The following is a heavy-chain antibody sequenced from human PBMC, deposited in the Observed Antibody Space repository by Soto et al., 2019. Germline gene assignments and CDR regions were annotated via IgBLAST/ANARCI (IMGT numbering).Heavy chain of an antibody. CDR2: IWYDGTNK. V-gene: IGHV3-33*01. CDR3: ARWGDNKVFDY. Sequence: QVQLVESGGGVVQPGRSLRLSCGASGFTFSSHGMHWVRQAPGKGLEWVAVIWYDGTNKYYADSVKGRFTISRDNSRSTVSLQMNSLRVEDTAVYYCARWGDNKVFDYWGQGTLVSVSS. CDR1: GFTFSSHG. J-gene: IGHJ4*02. D-gene: IGHD3-10*01.